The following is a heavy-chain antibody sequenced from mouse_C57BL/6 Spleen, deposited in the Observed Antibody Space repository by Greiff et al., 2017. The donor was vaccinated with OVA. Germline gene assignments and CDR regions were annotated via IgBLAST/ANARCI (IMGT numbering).Heavy chain of an antibody. CDR2: ISSGGSYT. V-gene: IGHV5-6*01. J-gene: IGHJ2*01. Sequence: EVQVVESGGDLVKPGGSLKLSCAASGFTFSSYGMSWVRQTPDKRLEWVATISSGGSYTYYPDSVKGRFTISRDNAKNTLYLQLSSLRSVDTAMYDCARRYYGSSYGYFDDWGQGTTLTVSS. CDR1: GFTFSSYG. D-gene: IGHD1-1*01. CDR3: ARRYYGSSYGYFDD.